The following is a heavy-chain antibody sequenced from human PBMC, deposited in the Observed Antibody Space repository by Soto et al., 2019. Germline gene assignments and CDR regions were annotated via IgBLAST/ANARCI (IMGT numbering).Heavy chain of an antibody. Sequence: GGSLRLSCAASGFTFSSYGMHWVRQSPGKGLEWVAVISYDGSNKYYADSVKGRFTISRDNSKNTLYLQMNSLRAEDTAVYYCAKVARAYCGGDCRYYFDYWGQGTLVTVSS. J-gene: IGHJ4*02. CDR1: GFTFSSYG. V-gene: IGHV3-30*18. D-gene: IGHD2-21*02. CDR2: ISYDGSNK. CDR3: AKVARAYCGGDCRYYFDY.